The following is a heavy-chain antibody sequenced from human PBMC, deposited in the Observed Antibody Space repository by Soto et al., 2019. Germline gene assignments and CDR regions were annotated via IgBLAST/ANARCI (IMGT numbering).Heavy chain of an antibody. CDR2: ISASGSTI. CDR1: GFSFNSFE. V-gene: IGHV3-48*03. Sequence: EVQLVQSGGGLVQPGGSLRLSCAASGFSFNSFEMNWVRQAPGKGLEWISYISASGSTIYYADTVKGRFTNFRDNAKNSLYQQKKSLRNEDTATYYCAREDGLNDTRWLDPWGQGTLVTVSS. J-gene: IGHJ5*02. CDR3: AREDGLNDTRWLDP.